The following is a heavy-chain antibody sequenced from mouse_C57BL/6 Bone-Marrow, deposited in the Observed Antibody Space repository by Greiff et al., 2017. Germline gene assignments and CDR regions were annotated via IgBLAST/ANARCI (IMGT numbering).Heavy chain of an antibody. V-gene: IGHV1-81*01. Sequence: VQLQQSGAELARPGASVKLSCKASGYTFTSYGISWVKQRTGQGLEWIGEIYPRSGNTYYNEKFKGKATLTADKSSSTAYMELRSLTSEDSAVYFCARRGFYYYGRGYFDVWGTGTTVTVSS. D-gene: IGHD1-1*01. CDR1: GYTFTSYG. J-gene: IGHJ1*03. CDR3: ARRGFYYYGRGYFDV. CDR2: IYPRSGNT.